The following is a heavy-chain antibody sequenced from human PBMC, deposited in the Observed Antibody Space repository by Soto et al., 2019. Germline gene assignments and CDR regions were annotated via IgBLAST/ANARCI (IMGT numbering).Heavy chain of an antibody. CDR2: ISYDGSNK. CDR3: AKGAFRICGGDCYPDY. D-gene: IGHD2-21*02. J-gene: IGHJ4*02. V-gene: IGHV3-30*18. CDR1: GFTFSSYG. Sequence: QVQLVESGGGVVQPGRSLRLSCAASGFTFSSYGMHWVRQAPGKGLEWVAVISYDGSNKYYADSVKGRFTISRDNSKNTLYLQMNSLRAEDTAVYYCAKGAFRICGGDCYPDYWGQGTLVTVSS.